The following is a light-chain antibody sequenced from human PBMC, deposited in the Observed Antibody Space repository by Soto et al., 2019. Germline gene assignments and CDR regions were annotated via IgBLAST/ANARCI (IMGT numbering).Light chain of an antibody. CDR3: QSYDTNTGV. Sequence: NFMLTQPHSVSESPGKTVTISCTGSGGSIVNNYVQWYQQRPGSAPTNVIYDDNQRPSGVPDRFSGSVDSSSNSASLTISGLKTEDEADYYCQSYDTNTGVFGGGTKVTVL. J-gene: IGLJ3*02. CDR2: DDN. V-gene: IGLV6-57*02. CDR1: GGSIVNNY.